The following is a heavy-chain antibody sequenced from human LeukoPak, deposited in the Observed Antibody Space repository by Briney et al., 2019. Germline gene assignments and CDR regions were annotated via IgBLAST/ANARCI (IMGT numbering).Heavy chain of an antibody. CDR1: GGSISSYY. CDR2: IYTSGST. CDR3: ARTGDSSGYFDY. D-gene: IGHD3-22*01. V-gene: IGHV4-4*07. Sequence: SETLSLTCTVSGGSISSYYWSWIRQPAGKELEWIGRIYTSGSTNYNPSLKSRVTMSVDTSKNQFSLKLSSVTAADTAVYYCARTGDSSGYFDYWGQGTLVTVSS. J-gene: IGHJ4*02.